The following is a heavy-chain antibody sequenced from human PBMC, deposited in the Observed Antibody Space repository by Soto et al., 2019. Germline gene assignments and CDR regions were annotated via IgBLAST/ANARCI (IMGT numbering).Heavy chain of an antibody. CDR1: GGSISSGGYY. D-gene: IGHD2-21*01. J-gene: IGHJ4*02. CDR2: IYYSGST. CDR3: ARAGFPGTAFDS. Sequence: PSETLSLTCTVSGGSISSGGYYWSWIRQHPGKGLEWIGYIYYSGSTYYNPSLKSRVTISLDTSMNQFSLKLSSVTAADTAVYYCARAGFPGTAFDSWGQGTLVTVSS. V-gene: IGHV4-61*08.